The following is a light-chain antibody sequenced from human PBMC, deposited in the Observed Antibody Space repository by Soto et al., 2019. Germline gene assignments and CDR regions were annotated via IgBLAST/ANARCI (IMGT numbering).Light chain of an antibody. CDR3: GSYASSSTLYV. V-gene: IGLV2-14*01. CDR1: SSDVGGYNY. CDR2: DVS. Sequence: QSVLTQPASVSGSPGQSITISCTGTSSDVGGYNYVSWYQQHSGKAPKLMIYDVSNRPSGVSNRFSGSKSGNTASLTISGLQAADEADYYCGSYASSSTLYVFGTGTQLTVL. J-gene: IGLJ1*01.